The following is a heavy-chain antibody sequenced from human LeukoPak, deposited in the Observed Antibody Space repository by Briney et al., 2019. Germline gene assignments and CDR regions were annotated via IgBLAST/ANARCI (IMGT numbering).Heavy chain of an antibody. D-gene: IGHD6-19*01. CDR2: INPNSGGT. V-gene: IGHV1-2*02. J-gene: IGHJ5*02. CDR1: GYTFTGYY. CDR3: ARVIAVAGSAREFDP. Sequence: ASVKVSCKASGYTFTGYYMHWVRQAPGQGLEWMGWINPNSGGTNYAQKFQGRVTMTRDTSISTAYMELSRLRSDDTAVYYCARVIAVAGSAREFDPWGQGTLVTVSS.